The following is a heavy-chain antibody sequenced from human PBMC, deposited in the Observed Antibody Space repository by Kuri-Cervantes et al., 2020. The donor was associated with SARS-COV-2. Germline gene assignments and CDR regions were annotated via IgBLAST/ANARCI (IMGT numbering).Heavy chain of an antibody. CDR3: ARTLVRRGDYGYYYFYMDV. CDR1: TYTFTTYD. CDR2: MNPNSGNT. V-gene: IGHV1-8*03. D-gene: IGHD4-17*01. J-gene: IGHJ6*03. Sequence: ASVKVSCKASTYTFTTYDINWVRQATGQGLEWMGWMNPNSGNTGYAQKFQGRVTITRNTSISTAYMELGSLRSEDTAVYYCARTLVRRGDYGYYYFYMDVWGRGTTVTVSS.